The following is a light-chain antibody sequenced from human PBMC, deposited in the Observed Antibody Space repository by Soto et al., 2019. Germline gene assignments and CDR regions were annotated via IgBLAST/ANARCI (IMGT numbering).Light chain of an antibody. V-gene: IGKV1-33*01. Sequence: DIQITQSPSSLSASVGDRVTITCQASQYINSYLSWYQQRPGKAPKLLIYDAFTLETGVPSRFSGSGSGTDFIFTISSLQPEDFATYYCQRYDTFPVTFGQGTRLEIK. CDR3: QRYDTFPVT. CDR1: QYINSY. CDR2: DAF. J-gene: IGKJ5*01.